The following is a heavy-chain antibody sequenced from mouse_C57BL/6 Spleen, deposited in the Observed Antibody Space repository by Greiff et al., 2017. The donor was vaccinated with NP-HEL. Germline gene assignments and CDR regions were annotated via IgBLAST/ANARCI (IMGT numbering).Heavy chain of an antibody. Sequence: EVQLQQSGPELVKPGASVKISCKASGYTFTDYYMNWVKQSHGKSLEWIGDINPNNGGTSYNQKFKGKATLTVDKSSSTAYMELRSLTSEDSAVYYCARLGCYYYVDYWGQGTTLTVSS. CDR2: INPNNGGT. D-gene: IGHD2-12*01. CDR1: GYTFTDYY. CDR3: ARLGCYYYVDY. V-gene: IGHV1-26*01. J-gene: IGHJ2*01.